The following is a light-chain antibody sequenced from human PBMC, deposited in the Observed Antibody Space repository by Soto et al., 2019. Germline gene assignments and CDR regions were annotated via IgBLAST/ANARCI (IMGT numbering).Light chain of an antibody. V-gene: IGKV1-12*01. J-gene: IGKJ2*01. Sequence: DIQMTQSPSSVSASVGDRVTITCRASQGIGIYLAWYHQKPGKAPKLLIYAASTLQSGVPSRFRGSGSGTDFTLTISSLQPEDFATYFCQQANSLPYTFGQGTKLEMK. CDR2: AAS. CDR3: QQANSLPYT. CDR1: QGIGIY.